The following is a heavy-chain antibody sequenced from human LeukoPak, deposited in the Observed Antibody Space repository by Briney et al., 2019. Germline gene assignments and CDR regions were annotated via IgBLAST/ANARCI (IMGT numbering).Heavy chain of an antibody. V-gene: IGHV4-31*03. CDR1: GDSISSGGYY. CDR3: AGTCSGGSCRLRYFDY. D-gene: IGHD2-15*01. CDR2: IYYSGST. Sequence: SETLSLTCTVSGDSISSGGYYWSWIRQHPGTGLEWIGYIYYSGSTYYNPSLKSRVTISVDTSKNQFSLKLSSVTAADTAVYYCAGTCSGGSCRLRYFDYWGQGTLVTVSS. J-gene: IGHJ4*02.